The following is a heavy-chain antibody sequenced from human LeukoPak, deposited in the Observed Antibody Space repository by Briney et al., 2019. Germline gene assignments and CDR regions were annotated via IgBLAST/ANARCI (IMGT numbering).Heavy chain of an antibody. CDR2: INPSSCGT. CDR3: ARAGVWDYSDSSGYHNAAFDI. V-gene: IGHV1-2*02. Sequence: GASENVPCKASGYTFTDYYKHWVRQAPGQGLEWLGWINPSSCGTNYPQKLQDRATVTRNTSISTPYIDLSRLRSDDTAVYCCARAGVWDYSDSSGYHNAAFDIWGQGTMVTVSS. CDR1: GYTFTDYY. D-gene: IGHD3-22*01. J-gene: IGHJ3*02.